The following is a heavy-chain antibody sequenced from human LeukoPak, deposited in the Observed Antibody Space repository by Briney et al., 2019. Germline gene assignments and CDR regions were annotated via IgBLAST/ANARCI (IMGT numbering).Heavy chain of an antibody. CDR1: GCTFSTSW. D-gene: IGHD1-26*01. V-gene: IGHV3-74*01. CDR2: VNGDGSDP. J-gene: IGHJ3*02. CDR3: ARVRVGAHHDASDI. Sequence: GGSLRLSCAASGCTFSTSWMYWVRQPPGKGLTWVSRVNGDGSDPSYADSVKGRFTISRDNAKNSLYLQMNSLRAEDTALYYCARVRVGAHHDASDIWGQGTMVTVSS.